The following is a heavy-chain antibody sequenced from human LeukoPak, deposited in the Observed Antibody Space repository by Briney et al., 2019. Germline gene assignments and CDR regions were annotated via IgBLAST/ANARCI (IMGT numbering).Heavy chain of an antibody. CDR2: IYHSGST. J-gene: IGHJ6*02. D-gene: IGHD2-2*01. V-gene: IGHV4-61*01. CDR3: ARDCYGSTRCQVYGMDV. Sequence: SETLSLTCTVSGGSISNGIYYWSWIRQPPGKGLEWIGNIYHSGSTNYNPSLKSRVTISIDTSRTQFSLKLSSVTAGDTAVYYCARDCYGSTRCQVYGMDVWGRGTTVTVSS. CDR1: GGSISNGIYY.